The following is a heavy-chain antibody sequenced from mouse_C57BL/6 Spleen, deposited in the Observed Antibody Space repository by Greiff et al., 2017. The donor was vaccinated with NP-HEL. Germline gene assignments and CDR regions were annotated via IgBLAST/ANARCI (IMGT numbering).Heavy chain of an antibody. V-gene: IGHV1-82*01. D-gene: IGHD1-1*01. CDR2: IYPGDGDT. CDR3: ARWNYGNYAMDY. CDR1: GYAFSSSW. J-gene: IGHJ4*01. Sequence: VKLMESGPELVKPGASVKISCKASGYAFSSSWMNWVKQRPGKGLEWIGRIYPGDGDTNYNGKFKGKATLTADKSSSTAYMQLSSLTSEDSAVYFCARWNYGNYAMDYWGQGTSVTVSS.